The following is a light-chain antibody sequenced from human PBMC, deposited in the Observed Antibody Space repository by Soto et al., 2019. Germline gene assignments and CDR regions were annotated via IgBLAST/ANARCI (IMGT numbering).Light chain of an antibody. CDR1: QSVFYSSNNKNY. CDR2: WAS. CDR3: QQYYSIPYT. Sequence: DIVMTQSPDSLAVSLGERATINCKSSQSVFYSSNNKNYLAWYQQKPGQPPNLLIYWASTRESGVPDRFSGSGSGADFTLTISSLQAEDVAVYYCQQYYSIPYTFGQGTKLEIK. V-gene: IGKV4-1*01. J-gene: IGKJ2*01.